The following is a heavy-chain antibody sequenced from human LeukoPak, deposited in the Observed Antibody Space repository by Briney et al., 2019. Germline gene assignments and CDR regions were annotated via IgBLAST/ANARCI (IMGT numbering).Heavy chain of an antibody. CDR3: ARDDSSGWYGFDY. D-gene: IGHD6-19*01. CDR1: GFTFSSYS. V-gene: IGHV3-53*01. CDR2: IYSGGST. J-gene: IGHJ4*02. Sequence: GGSLRLSCAASGFTFSSYSLNWVRQAPGKGLEWVSVIYSGGSTYYADSVKGRFTISRDNSKNTLYLQMNSLRAEDTAVYYCARDDSSGWYGFDYWGQGTLVTVSS.